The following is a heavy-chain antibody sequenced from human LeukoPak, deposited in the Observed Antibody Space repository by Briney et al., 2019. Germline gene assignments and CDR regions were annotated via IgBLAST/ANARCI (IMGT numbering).Heavy chain of an antibody. CDR2: IYTSGST. D-gene: IGHD6-13*01. Sequence: SETLSLTCTVSGGSISSYYWSWIRQPAGKGLEWIGRIYTSGSTNYNPSLKSRVTMSVDTSKNQFSLKLSSVTAADTAVYYCARVWPGYSWGLLLFDYWGQGTLVSVSS. CDR1: GGSISSYY. CDR3: ARVWPGYSWGLLLFDY. V-gene: IGHV4-4*07. J-gene: IGHJ4*02.